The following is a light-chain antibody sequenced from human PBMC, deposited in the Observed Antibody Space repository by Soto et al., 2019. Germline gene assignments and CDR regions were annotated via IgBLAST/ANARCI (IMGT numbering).Light chain of an antibody. CDR2: YDS. CDR3: QLWNTTSDHVV. J-gene: IGLJ3*02. V-gene: IGLV3-21*04. CDR1: NIGSQS. Sequence: SYELTLPPSVSVAPGKTATITCGANNIGSQSVHWYQQKPGQAPVLVIYYDSDRPSGIPERFSGSNSGHTATLTISRVEAGDEADYYCQLWNTTSDHVVFGGGTKLTVL.